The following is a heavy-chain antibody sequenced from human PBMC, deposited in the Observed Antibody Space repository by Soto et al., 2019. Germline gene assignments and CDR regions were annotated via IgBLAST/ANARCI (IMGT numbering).Heavy chain of an antibody. CDR2: INPSGGST. CDR1: GDPFSSYD. D-gene: IGHD5-12*01. Sequence: ASLRVSCKASGDPFSSYDINWVRQAPGQGLEWMGIINPSGGSTSYAQKFQGRVTMTRDTSTSTVYMELSSLRSEDTAVYYCARMDIVATWSYLFYWGQGTLVTVSS. J-gene: IGHJ4*02. V-gene: IGHV1-46*01. CDR3: ARMDIVATWSYLFY.